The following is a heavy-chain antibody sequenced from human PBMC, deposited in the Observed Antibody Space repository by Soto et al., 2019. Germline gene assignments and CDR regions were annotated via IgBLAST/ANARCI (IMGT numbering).Heavy chain of an antibody. D-gene: IGHD2-8*02. Sequence: ASVKVSCKASGYTFTSYYIHWVRQAPGQGLEWMGIINPSGGSTSYAQKFQGRVTMTRDTSTSTVYMELYSLRSEDTAVYYCARGIRSVGYAISNWLDYWGLGTLVTVSS. CDR3: ARGIRSVGYAISNWLDY. CDR2: INPSGGST. CDR1: GYTFTSYY. V-gene: IGHV1-46*01. J-gene: IGHJ4*02.